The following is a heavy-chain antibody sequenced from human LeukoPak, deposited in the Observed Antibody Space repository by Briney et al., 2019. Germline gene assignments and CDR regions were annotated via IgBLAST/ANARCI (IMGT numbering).Heavy chain of an antibody. V-gene: IGHV3-21*01. CDR1: GLTFSSHW. J-gene: IGHJ5*02. CDR3: ARARGVVWFDP. CDR2: ISSSSSYI. Sequence: PGGSLRLSCAASGLTFSSHWMHWVRQAPGKGLEWVSSISSSSSYIYYADSVKGRFTISRDNAKNSLYLQMNSLRAEDTAVYYCARARGVVWFDPWGQGTLVTVSS. D-gene: IGHD2-15*01.